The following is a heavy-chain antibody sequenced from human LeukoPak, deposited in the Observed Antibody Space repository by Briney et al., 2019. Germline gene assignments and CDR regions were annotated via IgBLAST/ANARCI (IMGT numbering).Heavy chain of an antibody. Sequence: GRSLRLSCAASGFTFDDYAMHWVRQAPGKGLEWVSGISWNSGSIGYADSVKGRFTISRDNAKNSLYLQMNSLRAEDTALYYCAKGNRLDWLQNRLDYWGQGTLVTVSS. CDR3: AKGNRLDWLQNRLDY. V-gene: IGHV3-9*01. J-gene: IGHJ4*02. CDR1: GFTFDDYA. CDR2: ISWNSGSI. D-gene: IGHD3-9*01.